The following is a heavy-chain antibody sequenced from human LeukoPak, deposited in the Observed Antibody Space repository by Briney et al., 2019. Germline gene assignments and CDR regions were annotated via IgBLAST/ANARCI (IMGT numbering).Heavy chain of an antibody. CDR3: ATDRATQYFDY. D-gene: IGHD2-15*01. CDR1: GFTFTSYS. J-gene: IGHJ4*02. CDR2: ISGGGGST. V-gene: IGHV3-23*01. Sequence: PGGSLRLSCAASGFTFTSYSMNWVRQAPGKGLEWVSTISGGGGSTYYADSVKGRFTISRDNSRNTLFLQMNSLRVEDTAVYYCATDRATQYFDYWGQGTLVSVPS.